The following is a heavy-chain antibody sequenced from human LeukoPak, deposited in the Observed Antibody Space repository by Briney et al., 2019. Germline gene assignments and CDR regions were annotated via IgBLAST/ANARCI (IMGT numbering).Heavy chain of an antibody. CDR3: ARGRPTTVTRYDAFDI. J-gene: IGHJ3*02. CDR1: GFTFSSYS. V-gene: IGHV3-48*02. CDR2: ISSSSSTI. Sequence: GGSLSLSCAASGFTFSSYSMNWVRQAPGKGLEWVSYISSSSSTIYYADSVKGRFTISRDNAKNSLYLQMNSLRDEDTAVYYCARGRPTTVTRYDAFDIWGQGTMVTVSS. D-gene: IGHD4-17*01.